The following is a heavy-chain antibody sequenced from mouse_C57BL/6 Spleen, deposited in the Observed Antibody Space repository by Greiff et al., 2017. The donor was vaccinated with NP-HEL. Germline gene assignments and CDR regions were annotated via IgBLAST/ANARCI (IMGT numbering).Heavy chain of an antibody. CDR2: IYPGDGDT. CDR1: GYAFSSYW. Sequence: VKLQESGAELVKPGASVKISCKASGYAFSSYWMNWVKQRPGKGLEWIGQIYPGDGDTNYNGKFKGKATLTADKSSSTAYMQLSSLTSEDSAVYFCARSYNYYAMDYWGQGTSVTVSS. J-gene: IGHJ4*01. CDR3: ARSYNYYAMDY. V-gene: IGHV1-80*01. D-gene: IGHD2-12*01.